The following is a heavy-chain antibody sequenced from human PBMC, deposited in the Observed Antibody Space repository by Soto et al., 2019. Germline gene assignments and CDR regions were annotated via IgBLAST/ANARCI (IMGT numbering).Heavy chain of an antibody. J-gene: IGHJ5*01. CDR3: ARGGAARHLDS. CDR1: GYTFTNFA. Sequence: ASVKVSCKTSGYTFTNFALSWVRQAPGQGLEWIGFVSANNGFTHFAQKFQGRVSVKTVTSTSTVYLDLRSLSSDDTAVYYCARGGAARHLDSWGQGTPVTVSS. V-gene: IGHV1-18*01. CDR2: VSANNGFT. D-gene: IGHD6-6*01.